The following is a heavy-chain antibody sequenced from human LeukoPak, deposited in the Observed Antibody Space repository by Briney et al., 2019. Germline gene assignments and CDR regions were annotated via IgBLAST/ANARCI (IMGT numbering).Heavy chain of an antibody. CDR1: GYIFTGYY. Sequence: ASVKVSCKASGYIFTGYYMHWVRQAPGQGLGWMGWINPNSGGINYAHKFQGRVTMTRDTSISTAYMELSRLRSDDTAVYYCARDRPPQLVRPFDYWGQGTLVTVSS. J-gene: IGHJ4*02. V-gene: IGHV1-2*07. CDR3: ARDRPPQLVRPFDY. CDR2: INPNSGGI. D-gene: IGHD6-13*01.